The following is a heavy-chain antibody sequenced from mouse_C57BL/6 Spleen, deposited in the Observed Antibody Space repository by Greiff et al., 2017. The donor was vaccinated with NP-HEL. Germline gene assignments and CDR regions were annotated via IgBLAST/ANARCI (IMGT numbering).Heavy chain of an antibody. CDR2: IDPSDSYT. D-gene: IGHD1-1*01. CDR1: GYTFTSYW. CDR3: ARGGNGSSSAWFAY. Sequence: QVQLQQPGAELVKPGASVKLSCKASGYTFTSYWMQWVKQRPGQGLEWIGEIDPSDSYTNYNQKFKGKATLTVDTSSSTAYMQLSSLISEDSAVYYCARGGNGSSSAWFAYWGQGTLVTVSA. V-gene: IGHV1-50*01. J-gene: IGHJ3*01.